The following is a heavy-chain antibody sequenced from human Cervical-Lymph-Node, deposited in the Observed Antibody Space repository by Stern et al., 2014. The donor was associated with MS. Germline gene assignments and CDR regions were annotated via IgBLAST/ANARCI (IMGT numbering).Heavy chain of an antibody. Sequence: DQLVESGGGVVQPGRSLRLSCAGSGFSFSGYGMHWVRQAPGKGLDWVAVIGFDTTTTHYADSVKGRFTISRDDVKNMLYLQMNSLRAEDTAVYYCVRPNSGSYGGIFDYWGQGTLVTVSS. CDR3: VRPNSGSYGGIFDY. D-gene: IGHD1-26*01. CDR2: IGFDTTTT. CDR1: GFSFSGYG. V-gene: IGHV3-33*01. J-gene: IGHJ4*02.